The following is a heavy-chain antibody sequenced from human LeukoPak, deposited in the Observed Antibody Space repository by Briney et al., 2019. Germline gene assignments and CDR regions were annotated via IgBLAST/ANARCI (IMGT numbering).Heavy chain of an antibody. V-gene: IGHV3-7*03. CDR1: GPTFRNYW. Sequence: PGGPLRLSCAAPGPTFRNYWKSWVRQAPGEGLEWVANIRPDGSQKYYVDSARGRFTISRDNAKRSLYLQMSSLRPEHTATYYCARDFQPRYCSSSSCSPAWGQGTTVTVSS. CDR3: ARDFQPRYCSSSSCSPA. D-gene: IGHD2-2*01. CDR2: IRPDGSQK. J-gene: IGHJ6*02.